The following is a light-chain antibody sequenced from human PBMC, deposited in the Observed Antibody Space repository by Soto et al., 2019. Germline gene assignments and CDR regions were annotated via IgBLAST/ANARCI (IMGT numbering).Light chain of an antibody. Sequence: EIVLTQSPVTLSLSPGQGAALSCRASQSIINYLAWYQQKPGQAPRLLIYDASNRATGTPARFSGSGSGTEFTLTISSLQPDDFATYYCQHYNSYSEAFGQGTKVDIK. CDR1: QSIINY. CDR3: QHYNSYSEA. CDR2: DAS. J-gene: IGKJ1*01. V-gene: IGKV3-11*01.